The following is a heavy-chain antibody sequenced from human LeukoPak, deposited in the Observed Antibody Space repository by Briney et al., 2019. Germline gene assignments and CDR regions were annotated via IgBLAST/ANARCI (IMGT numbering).Heavy chain of an antibody. D-gene: IGHD3-3*01. CDR3: ASTYSDFWSGYSYLDY. CDR1: GGSISSYY. CDR2: IYTSGST. V-gene: IGHV4-4*07. J-gene: IGHJ4*02. Sequence: SETLSLTCTVSGGSISSYYWSWIRQPAGKGLEWIGRIYTSGSTNYNPSLKSRVTMSVDTSKNQFSLKLSSVTAADTAVYYCASTYSDFWSGYSYLDYWGQGTLVTVSS.